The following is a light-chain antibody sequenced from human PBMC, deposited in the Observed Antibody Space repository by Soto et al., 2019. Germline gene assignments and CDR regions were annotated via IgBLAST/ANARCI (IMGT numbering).Light chain of an antibody. CDR2: GVS. J-gene: IGKJ4*01. Sequence: EIVMTHSPATLSVSPGETATLSFRASQSVAGNLAWYQQKPGQPPRLLIYGVSTRATGVPARFSGSGSETDFSLTISSLQIEDFALYYCQQSNNWPPLTFGGGTKVDI. V-gene: IGKV3-15*01. CDR3: QQSNNWPPLT. CDR1: QSVAGN.